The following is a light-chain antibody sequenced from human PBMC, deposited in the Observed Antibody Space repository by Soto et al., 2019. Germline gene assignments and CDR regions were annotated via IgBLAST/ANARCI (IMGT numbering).Light chain of an antibody. J-gene: IGKJ1*01. CDR3: QQYGSSPRT. CDR2: GAS. Sequence: EIVLTQSSGTLSLSPGERATLSCRASQSVNNNYLAWYQQRPGQAPRLLIHGASSRATGIPDRFSGSGSGTDFTLTISRLEPEDFAVYYCQQYGSSPRTFGQGTKVEV. V-gene: IGKV3-20*01. CDR1: QSVNNNY.